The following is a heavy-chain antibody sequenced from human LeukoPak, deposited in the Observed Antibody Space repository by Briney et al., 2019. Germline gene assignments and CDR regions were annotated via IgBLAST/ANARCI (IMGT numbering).Heavy chain of an antibody. CDR2: ISSTTTYI. D-gene: IGHD2-2*01. V-gene: IGHV3-21*01. J-gene: IGHJ4*02. Sequence: GGCLRLSCAASGFTFSTYTMNWVRQAPGKGLEWVSSISSTTTYIYHADSVKGRFTISRDNAKNSLYLQMNGLRAEDTAVYYCARELTSEGFDYWGEGTLVTVSS. CDR3: ARELTSEGFDY. CDR1: GFTFSTYT.